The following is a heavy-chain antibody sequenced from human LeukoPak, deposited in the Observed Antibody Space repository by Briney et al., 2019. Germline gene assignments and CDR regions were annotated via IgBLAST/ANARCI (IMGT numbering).Heavy chain of an antibody. J-gene: IGHJ4*02. D-gene: IGHD3-3*01. CDR3: AKDRTRHAY. CDR2: IKEDGSDK. V-gene: IGHV3-7*03. Sequence: GGSMRLSCAAAGFTFSNYWMSWVRQTPGKGLWWVANIKEDGSDKYYVDSLKGRFTISRDNAKNSLYLQMNSLRAEDTAVYYCAKDRTRHAYWGQGTLVTVSS. CDR1: GFTFSNYW.